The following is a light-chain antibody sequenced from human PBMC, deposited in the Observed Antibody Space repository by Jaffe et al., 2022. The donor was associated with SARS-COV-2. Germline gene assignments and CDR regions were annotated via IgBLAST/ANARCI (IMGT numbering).Light chain of an antibody. CDR3: GTWDSTLGAVV. J-gene: IGLJ2*01. V-gene: IGLV1-51*02. Sequence: QSVLTQPPSVSAAPGQRVTISCSGSSSNIGNNYVAWYQKFPETAPKLLIYENNKRPSGIPDRFSGSKSGTSATLGITGLQTGDEAEYFCGTWDSTLGAVVFGGGTKLTVL. CDR1: SSNIGNNY. CDR2: ENN.